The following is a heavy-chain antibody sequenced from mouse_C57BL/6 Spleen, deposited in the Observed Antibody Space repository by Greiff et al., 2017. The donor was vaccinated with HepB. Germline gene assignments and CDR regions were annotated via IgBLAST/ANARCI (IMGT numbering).Heavy chain of an antibody. CDR3: ARSGTKYFDV. CDR1: GYTFTSYT. D-gene: IGHD4-1*01. CDR2: INPSSGYT. J-gene: IGHJ1*03. Sequence: QVQLQQSGAELARPGASVKMSCKAPGYTFTSYTMHWVKQRPGQGLEWIGYINPSSGYTKYNQKFKDKATLTADKSSSTAYMQLSSLTSEDSAVYYCARSGTKYFDVWGTGTTVTVSS. V-gene: IGHV1-4*01.